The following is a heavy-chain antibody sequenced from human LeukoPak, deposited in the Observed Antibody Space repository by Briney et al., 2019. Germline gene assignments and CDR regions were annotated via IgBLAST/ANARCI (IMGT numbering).Heavy chain of an antibody. J-gene: IGHJ3*02. V-gene: IGHV1-69*06. CDR2: IIPIFGTA. CDR3: AISQQRALEWLVDDAFDI. CDR1: GGTFSSYA. D-gene: IGHD3-3*01. Sequence: GASVKVSCKASGGTFSSYAISWVRQAPGQGLEWMGGIIPIFGTANYAQKFQGRVTITADKSTSTAYMELSSLRSEDTAVYYCAISQQRALEWLVDDAFDIWGQGTMVTVSS.